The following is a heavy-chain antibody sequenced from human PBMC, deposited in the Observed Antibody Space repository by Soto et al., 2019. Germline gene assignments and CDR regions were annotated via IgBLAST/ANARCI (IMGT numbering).Heavy chain of an antibody. CDR2: IYYSGSP. J-gene: IGHJ4*02. V-gene: IGHV4-59*01. D-gene: IGHD2-2*01. Sequence: SDTLSLTCTVSGGSISVYYWSWIRQPPGKGLEWIGYIYYSGSPNYNPSLKSRVTISVDTSQNQFSLKLSSVTAADTAVYYCARAGRSSSKTVFDYWGQGNLVTVSS. CDR3: ARAGRSSSKTVFDY. CDR1: GGSISVYY.